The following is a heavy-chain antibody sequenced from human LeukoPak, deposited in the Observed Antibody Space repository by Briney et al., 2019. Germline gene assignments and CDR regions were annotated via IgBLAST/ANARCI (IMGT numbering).Heavy chain of an antibody. V-gene: IGHV4-34*01. CDR3: ARGSRALRYFDWLSINFDY. J-gene: IGHJ4*02. CDR1: GGSFSGYY. Sequence: SETLSLTCAVYGGSFSGYYWSWIRQPPGKGLEWIGEINHSGSTNYNPSLKSRVTISVDTSKNQFSLKLSSVTAADTAVYYCARGSRALRYFDWLSINFDYWGQGTLVTVSS. D-gene: IGHD3-9*01. CDR2: INHSGST.